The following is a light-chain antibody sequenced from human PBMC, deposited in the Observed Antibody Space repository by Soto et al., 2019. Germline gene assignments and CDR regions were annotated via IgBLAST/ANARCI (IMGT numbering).Light chain of an antibody. V-gene: IGKV1-8*01. CDR1: QGISSY. Sequence: AIRLPQSPSALSASTGDIVTITFRASQGISSYLAWYQQKPGKAPKLLIYAASTLQSGVPSRFSGSGSGTDFTLTISCLQSEDFATYYCQQYYSYPTFGQGTRLEIK. J-gene: IGKJ5*01. CDR2: AAS. CDR3: QQYYSYPT.